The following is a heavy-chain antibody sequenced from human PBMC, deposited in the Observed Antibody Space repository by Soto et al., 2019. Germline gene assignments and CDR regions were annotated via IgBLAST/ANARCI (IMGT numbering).Heavy chain of an antibody. V-gene: IGHV1-69*01. D-gene: IGHD3-3*01. CDR3: ARDGGHYDFWSGYYTPLANEYFQH. Sequence: QVQLVQSGAEVKKPGSSVKISCKASGGTFSSYAISWVRQAPGQGLEWMGGIIPIFGTANYAQKFQGRVTITADESTSTAYMELSSLRSEDTAVYYCARDGGHYDFWSGYYTPLANEYFQHWGLGTLVTVSS. J-gene: IGHJ1*01. CDR2: IIPIFGTA. CDR1: GGTFSSYA.